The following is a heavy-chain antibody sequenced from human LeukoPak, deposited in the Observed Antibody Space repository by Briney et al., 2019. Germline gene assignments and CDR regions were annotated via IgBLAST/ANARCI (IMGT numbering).Heavy chain of an antibody. Sequence: GGSLRLSCAASGFIFNNYWMTWVRQAPGKGLEWVSAISGSGGSTYYADSVKGRFTISRDNSKNTLYLQMNSLRAEDTAVYYCADDIAVAGAHDAFDIWGQGTMVTVSS. V-gene: IGHV3-23*01. CDR2: ISGSGGST. D-gene: IGHD6-19*01. CDR3: ADDIAVAGAHDAFDI. CDR1: GFIFNNYW. J-gene: IGHJ3*02.